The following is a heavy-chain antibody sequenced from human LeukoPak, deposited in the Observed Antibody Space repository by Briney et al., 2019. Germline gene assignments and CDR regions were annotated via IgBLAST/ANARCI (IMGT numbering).Heavy chain of an antibody. D-gene: IGHD3-9*01. V-gene: IGHV3-30*18. CDR1: GFTFSSYG. CDR2: ISYDGSNK. CDR3: AKDGVLRYFDWLLYSFLDY. Sequence: PGGSLRLSCAASGFTFSSYGMHWVRQAPGKGLEWVAVISYDGSNKYYADSVKGRLTISRDNSKNTLYLQMNSLRAEDTAVYYCAKDGVLRYFDWLLYSFLDYWGQGTLVTVSS. J-gene: IGHJ4*02.